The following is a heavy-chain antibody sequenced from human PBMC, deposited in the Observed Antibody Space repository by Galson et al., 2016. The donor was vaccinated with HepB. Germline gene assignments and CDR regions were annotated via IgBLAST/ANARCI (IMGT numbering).Heavy chain of an antibody. CDR1: DGSLSDYY. Sequence: ETLSLTCAVSDGSLSDYYWSWIRQAPGKGLEWIGEINDSGDTNTNPSPKGRVSISVDTYRKQFPLRLSSVIAADTAVYYCTRGDPYSGRNGDTWGQGTKVTVSS. D-gene: IGHD1-26*01. CDR2: INDSGDT. J-gene: IGHJ3*02. V-gene: IGHV4-34*01. CDR3: TRGDPYSGRNGDT.